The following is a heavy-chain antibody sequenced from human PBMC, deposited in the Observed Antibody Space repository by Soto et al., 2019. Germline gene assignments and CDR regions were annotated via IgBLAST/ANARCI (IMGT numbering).Heavy chain of an antibody. Sequence: QVQLVQSGAEVKKPGASVKVSCNASGYTFTSYDINWVRQATGQGLEWMGWMNPNSGNTGYAQKFQGRVTMTSNTSISTAYMELSSLRSEDTAVYYCARDLRSRPRPCSHFDYWGQGTLVTVSS. J-gene: IGHJ4*02. CDR3: ARDLRSRPRPCSHFDY. V-gene: IGHV1-8*01. D-gene: IGHD1-26*01. CDR1: GYTFTSYD. CDR2: MNPNSGNT.